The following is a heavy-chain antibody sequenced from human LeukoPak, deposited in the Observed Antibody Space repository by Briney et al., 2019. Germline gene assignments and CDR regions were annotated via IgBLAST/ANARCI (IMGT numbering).Heavy chain of an antibody. CDR3: ARGGEANYYDTSGYYLYYY. D-gene: IGHD3-22*01. J-gene: IGHJ4*02. CDR1: GYTFTSYD. Sequence: ASVKVSCKASGYTFTSYDINWVRQATGQGLEWMGFMNPNSGNTGYAQKFQGRVTITTDESTSTAYMELSSLRSEDTAVYYCARGGEANYYDTSGYYLYYYWGQGTLVTVSS. CDR2: MNPNSGNT. V-gene: IGHV1-8*01.